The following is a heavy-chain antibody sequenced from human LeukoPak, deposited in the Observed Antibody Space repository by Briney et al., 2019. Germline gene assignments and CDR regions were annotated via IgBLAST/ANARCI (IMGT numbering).Heavy chain of an antibody. J-gene: IGHJ3*01. CDR2: RYYTGSA. Sequence: SETLSLTCTVSGGSISDYYCSWIRQAPGKGLEWIGSRYYTGSASYSSSLRSRATISLGTSKNQFSLKLTSVTAADTAVYYCARGWEFYESNGYVFDLWGQGTMVTVSS. V-gene: IGHV4-59*01. CDR3: ARGWEFYESNGYVFDL. D-gene: IGHD3-22*01. CDR1: GGSISDYY.